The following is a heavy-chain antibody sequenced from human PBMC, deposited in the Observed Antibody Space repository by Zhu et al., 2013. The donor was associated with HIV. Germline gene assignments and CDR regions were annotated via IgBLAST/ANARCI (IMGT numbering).Heavy chain of an antibody. CDR1: GYTFTSYY. Sequence: QVQLVQSGAEVKKPGASVKVSCKASGYTFTSYYMHWVRQAPGQGLEWMGIINPSGGSTSYAQKFQGRVTMTRDTSTSTVYMELSSLRSEDTAVYYCASTRGYSGYDWYFDYWGQGTLVTVSS. CDR3: ASTRGYSGYDWYFDY. V-gene: IGHV1-46*01. D-gene: IGHD5-12*01. J-gene: IGHJ4*02. CDR2: INPSGGST.